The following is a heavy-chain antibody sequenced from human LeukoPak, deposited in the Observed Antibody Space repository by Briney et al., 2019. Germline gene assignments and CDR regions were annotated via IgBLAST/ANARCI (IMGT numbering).Heavy chain of an antibody. Sequence: GESLKISCKGSGYNFTNYWIGWVRQMPGKGLEWMGIIYRGDSDTRYSPSFLGHVTISTDKSISTAYLQWSSLKASDTAMYYCARLRGFDYDFWSTYYTGYPPYFDYWGQGPWSPSPQ. CDR1: GYNFTNYW. V-gene: IGHV5-51*01. CDR2: IYRGDSDT. D-gene: IGHD3-3*01. CDR3: ARLRGFDYDFWSTYYTGYPPYFDY. J-gene: IGHJ4*02.